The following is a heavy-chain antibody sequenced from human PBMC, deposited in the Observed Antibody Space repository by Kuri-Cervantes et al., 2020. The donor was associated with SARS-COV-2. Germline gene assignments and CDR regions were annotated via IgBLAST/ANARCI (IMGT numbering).Heavy chain of an antibody. V-gene: IGHV3-74*01. J-gene: IGHJ4*02. D-gene: IGHD1-1*01. Sequence: GESLKISCAASGFTFSGHWIHWVRQAPGKGVVWVSRINPDGSYTNNADSVKGRFTLSRDNAKNMLFLQMNSLRAEDTAVYYCVRDGDHWNFDYWGQGTLVTVSS. CDR1: GFTFSGHW. CDR2: INPDGSYT. CDR3: VRDGDHWNFDY.